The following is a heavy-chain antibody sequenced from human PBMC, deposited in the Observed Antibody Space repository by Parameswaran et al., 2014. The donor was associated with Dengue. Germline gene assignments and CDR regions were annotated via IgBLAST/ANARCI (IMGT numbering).Heavy chain of an antibody. CDR3: ARSHSSSWFAFDF. J-gene: IGHJ4*02. D-gene: IGHD6-13*01. CDR2: ISAYNGNT. Sequence: WVRQAPGQGLEWMGWISAYNGNTNYAQKLQGRVTMTTDTSTSTAYMELRSLRSDDTAVYYCARSHSSSWFAFDFWGQGTLVTVSS. V-gene: IGHV1-18*01.